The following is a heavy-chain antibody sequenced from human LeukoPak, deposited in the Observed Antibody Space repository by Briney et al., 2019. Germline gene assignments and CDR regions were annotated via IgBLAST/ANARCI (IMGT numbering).Heavy chain of an antibody. CDR2: INQDGSEK. CDR1: GFTFSSYW. V-gene: IGHV3-7*04. CDR3: ARGGGGDRSGWSTTDY. Sequence: GGSLRLSCVASGFTFSSYWMSWVRQAPGKGLEWVANINQDGSEKYDVDSAKGPFTISRDNAKNSLYLQMNSLRVEDTAMYYCARGGGGDRSGWSTTDYWGQGTLVTISS. J-gene: IGHJ4*02. D-gene: IGHD6-19*01.